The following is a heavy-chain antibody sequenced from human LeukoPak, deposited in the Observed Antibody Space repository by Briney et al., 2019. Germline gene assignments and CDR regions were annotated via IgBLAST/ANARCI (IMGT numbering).Heavy chain of an antibody. Sequence: PSKTLSLTCTVSGGSISSYYWSWIRQPPGKGLEWIGYIYYSGSTNYNPSPKSRVTISVDTSKNQFSLKLSSVTAADTAVYYCARHHYYGMDVWGQGTTVTVSS. CDR3: ARHHYYGMDV. V-gene: IGHV4-59*08. CDR1: GGSISSYY. CDR2: IYYSGST. J-gene: IGHJ6*02.